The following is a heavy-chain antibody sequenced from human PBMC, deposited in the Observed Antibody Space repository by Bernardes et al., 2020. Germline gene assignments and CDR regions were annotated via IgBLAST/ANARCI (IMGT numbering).Heavy chain of an antibody. CDR1: GFTFSSHA. CDR2: ISESADST. CDR3: AKGVGATSRYDD. Sequence: GGSLRLSCAGSGFTFSSHAMTWVRQAPGKGLEWVSFISESADSTFYADSVKGRFTISRDNSKNTLYLQMNSLSADHTAVYFWAKGVGATSRYDDGGQGTLVTVSS. V-gene: IGHV3-23*01. D-gene: IGHD2-2*01. J-gene: IGHJ4*02.